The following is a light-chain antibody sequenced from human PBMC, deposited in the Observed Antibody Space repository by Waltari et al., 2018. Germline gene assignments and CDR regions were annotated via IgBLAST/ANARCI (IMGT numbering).Light chain of an antibody. CDR2: AAS. Sequence: AIRMTQSPSSFSASTGDRVTITCRASQGISSYLAWYQQKPWKAPKLLIYAASTLQSGVPSRFSGSGSGTDFTLTISCLQSEDFATYYCQQYYSYITFGPGTKVDIK. CDR1: QGISSY. V-gene: IGKV1-8*01. J-gene: IGKJ3*01. CDR3: QQYYSYIT.